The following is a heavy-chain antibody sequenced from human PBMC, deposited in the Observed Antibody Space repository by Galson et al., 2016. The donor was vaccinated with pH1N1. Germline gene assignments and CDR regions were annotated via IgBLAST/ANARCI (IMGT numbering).Heavy chain of an antibody. CDR1: GGSISSSNFY. CDR3: ARPEYVDVDLKDWYFDL. Sequence: SGGSISSSNFYLGWIRQPPGKGLEWIGSVSHTGSTYYNPSLRSRMTMSVDTSKKQVSLKLSSVTAADTAVYYCARPEYVDVDLKDWYFDLWGRGTLVTVSS. J-gene: IGHJ2*01. D-gene: IGHD3-16*01. V-gene: IGHV4-39*01. CDR2: VSHTGST.